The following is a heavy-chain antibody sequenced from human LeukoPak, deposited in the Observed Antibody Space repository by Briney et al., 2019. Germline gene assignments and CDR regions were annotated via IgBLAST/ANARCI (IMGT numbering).Heavy chain of an antibody. V-gene: IGHV3-21*01. CDR3: ARERRSGGFTSNNY. CDR2: ISSSSSYI. D-gene: IGHD6-19*01. J-gene: IGHJ4*02. Sequence: GSLRLSSAASLVTSCRDSMNCGRQAPGTGLGWVSSISSSSSYIYYTDSVKGRFTISRDNAKNSVYLQMNSLRAEDTAVYYGARERRSGGFTSNNYWGQGTLVTVSS. CDR1: LVTSCRDS.